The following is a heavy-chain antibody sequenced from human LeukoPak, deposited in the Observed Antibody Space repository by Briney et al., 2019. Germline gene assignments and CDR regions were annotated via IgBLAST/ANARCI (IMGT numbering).Heavy chain of an antibody. CDR1: GFTFSSYS. CDR3: ASKIVGAKGFDY. V-gene: IGHV3-21*01. J-gene: IGHJ4*02. Sequence: GGSLRLSCAASGFTFSSYSMNWVRQAPGKGLEWVSSISSSSSYIYYADSVKGRFTISRDNAKNSLYLQMNSLRAEDTAVYYCASKIVGAKGFDYWGQGTQVTVSS. D-gene: IGHD1-26*01. CDR2: ISSSSSYI.